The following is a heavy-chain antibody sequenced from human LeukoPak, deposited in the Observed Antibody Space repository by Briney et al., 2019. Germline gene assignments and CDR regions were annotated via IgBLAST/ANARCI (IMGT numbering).Heavy chain of an antibody. J-gene: IGHJ4*02. CDR3: ARKTGSTIQYGSGIFDY. V-gene: IGHV3-48*03. CDR1: GFTFSSYE. Sequence: GGSLRLSCAASGFTFSSYEMNWVRQAPGKGLEWVSYISSSGSTINYADSVKGRFTISRDNAKKSLYLQMNSLRVEDTAVYYCARKTGSTIQYGSGIFDYWGQGTLVTVSS. CDR2: ISSSGSTI. D-gene: IGHD3-10*01.